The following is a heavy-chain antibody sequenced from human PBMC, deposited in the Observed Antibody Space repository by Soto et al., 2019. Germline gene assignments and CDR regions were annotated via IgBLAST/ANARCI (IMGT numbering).Heavy chain of an antibody. Sequence: ASVKVSCKASGYTFTSYYMHWVRQAPGQGLEWIGIINPSGGSTSYAQKFQGRVTMTRDTSTSTVYMELSSLRSEDTAVYYCARKSNYYYDSSGPYYFDYWGQGTLVTVSS. D-gene: IGHD3-22*01. V-gene: IGHV1-46*01. CDR3: ARKSNYYYDSSGPYYFDY. CDR2: INPSGGST. J-gene: IGHJ4*02. CDR1: GYTFTSYY.